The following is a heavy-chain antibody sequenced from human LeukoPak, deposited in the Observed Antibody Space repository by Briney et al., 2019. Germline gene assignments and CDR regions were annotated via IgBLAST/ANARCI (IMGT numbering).Heavy chain of an antibody. D-gene: IGHD6-13*01. Sequence: PGGSLRLSCAASGFTFSSYSMNWVRQAPGKGLEWVSSISSSSSYIYYADSVKGRFTISRDSAKNSLYLQMNSLRAEDTAVYYCARAPAAPFYYFDYWGQGTLVTVSS. J-gene: IGHJ4*02. CDR3: ARAPAAPFYYFDY. CDR2: ISSSSSYI. CDR1: GFTFSSYS. V-gene: IGHV3-21*01.